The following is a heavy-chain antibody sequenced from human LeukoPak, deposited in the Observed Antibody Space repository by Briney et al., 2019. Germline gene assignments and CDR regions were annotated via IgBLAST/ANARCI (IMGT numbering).Heavy chain of an antibody. J-gene: IGHJ5*02. V-gene: IGHV4-30-2*01. CDR3: ARLQYCSGTSCYWFDP. Sequence: PSQTLSLTCDVSGGFISSGLYSWSWIRQPLGKGLEWIGYIYHTGSTYYNPSLKSRVTISVDTSKNQFSLRLSSVTAADTAVYYCARLQYCSGTSCYWFDPWGQGTLVTVSS. D-gene: IGHD2-2*01. CDR1: GGFISSGLYS. CDR2: IYHTGST.